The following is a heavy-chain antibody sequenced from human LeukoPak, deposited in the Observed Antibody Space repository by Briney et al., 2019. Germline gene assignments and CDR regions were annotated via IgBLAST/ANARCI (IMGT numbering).Heavy chain of an antibody. V-gene: IGHV1-69*04. CDR3: ARDKSGYSGSKGMDV. Sequence: ASVKVSCKASGGTFSSYAISWVRQAPGQGLEWRGRIIPILGIANSAQKFQGRVTITADKSTSTAYMELSSLRSEDTAVYYCARDKSGYSGSKGMDVWGQGTTVTVSS. J-gene: IGHJ6*02. D-gene: IGHD5-12*01. CDR2: IIPILGIA. CDR1: GGTFSSYA.